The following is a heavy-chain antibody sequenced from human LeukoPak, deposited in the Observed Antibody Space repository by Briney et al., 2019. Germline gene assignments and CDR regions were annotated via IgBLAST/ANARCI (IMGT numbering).Heavy chain of an antibody. Sequence: GGSLRLSCAASGFTFSSYMMNWVRQAPGKGLEWVSSINSGSTYTYYTESVKGRFTVSRDNAKNSLLLQMNSLRAEDTAIYYCARSLTTLTYEGYWGQGTLVTVS. J-gene: IGHJ4*02. V-gene: IGHV3-21*01. CDR2: INSGSTYT. CDR3: ARSLTTLTYEGY. D-gene: IGHD1-1*01. CDR1: GFTFSSYM.